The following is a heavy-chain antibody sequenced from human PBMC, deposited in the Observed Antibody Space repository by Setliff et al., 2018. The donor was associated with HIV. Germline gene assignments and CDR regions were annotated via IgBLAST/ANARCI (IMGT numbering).Heavy chain of an antibody. CDR3: ARPSAGGGYNYWYFDL. CDR1: GDSIGDYY. Sequence: LSLTCTVSGDSIGDYYWNWIRQPAGKGLEWIGSIYYSGTTYYNPSLKSRVTISVDTSKNQFSLKLSSVTAADTAVYYCARPSAGGGYNYWYFDLRGRGTLVTVSS. J-gene: IGHJ2*01. V-gene: IGHV4-59*05. D-gene: IGHD5-12*01. CDR2: IYYSGTT.